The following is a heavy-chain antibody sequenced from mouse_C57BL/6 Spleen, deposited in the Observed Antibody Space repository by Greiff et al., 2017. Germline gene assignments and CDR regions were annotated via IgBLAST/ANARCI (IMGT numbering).Heavy chain of an antibody. CDR1: GYTFTSYW. CDR2: IDPSDSYT. CDR3: ARWLQQGAMDN. D-gene: IGHD1-2*01. J-gene: IGHJ4*01. Sequence: QVQLQQPGAELVMPGASVKLSCKASGYTFTSYWMHWVKQRPGQGLEWIGEIDPSDSYTNYNQKFKGKSTLTVDKSSSTAYMQLSSLTSEDSAVYYCARWLQQGAMDNRGQGNSVTVS. V-gene: IGHV1-69*01.